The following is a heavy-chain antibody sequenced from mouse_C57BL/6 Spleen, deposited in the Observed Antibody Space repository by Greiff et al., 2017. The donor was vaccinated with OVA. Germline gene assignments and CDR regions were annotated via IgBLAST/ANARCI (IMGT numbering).Heavy chain of an antibody. CDR1: GFTFSDAW. D-gene: IGHD3-3*01. J-gene: IGHJ1*03. CDR2: LRNKASNHAT. V-gene: IGHV6-6*01. CDR3: SRRAVSDV. Sequence: EVKLMESGGGLVQPGGSMKLSCAASGFTFSDAWMAWVRQSPEKGLEWVAELRNKASNHATFYAESVKGRFTISRDDSKSSVYLQMNSLRAEDTGIYYCSRRAVSDVWGTGTTVTVSS.